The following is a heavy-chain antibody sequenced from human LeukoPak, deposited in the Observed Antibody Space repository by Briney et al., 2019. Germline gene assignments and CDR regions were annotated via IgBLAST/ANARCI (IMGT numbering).Heavy chain of an antibody. Sequence: SVKVSCKASGGTFSRYAISWERQAPGQGLEWMGRIIPIFGIANYAQKFQGRVTITADKSTSTAYMELSSLRSEDTAVYYCARDPSTTVVNELDYWGQGTLVTVSS. J-gene: IGHJ4*02. V-gene: IGHV1-69*04. D-gene: IGHD4-23*01. CDR1: GGTFSRYA. CDR2: IIPIFGIA. CDR3: ARDPSTTVVNELDY.